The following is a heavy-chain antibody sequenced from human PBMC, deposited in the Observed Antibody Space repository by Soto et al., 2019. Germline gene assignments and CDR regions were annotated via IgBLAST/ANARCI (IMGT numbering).Heavy chain of an antibody. CDR3: AYIIGYYQEVLPPFFDY. Sequence: SGPTLVNPTQTPTLTCTFSGFSLSTSGMCVSWIRQPPGKALEWLALIDWDDDKYYSTSLKTRLTISKDTSKNQVVLTMTNMDPVDTATYYCAYIIGYYQEVLPPFFDYWGQGTLVTGSS. CDR1: GFSLSTSGMC. CDR2: IDWDDDK. V-gene: IGHV2-70*01. D-gene: IGHD3-22*01. J-gene: IGHJ4*02.